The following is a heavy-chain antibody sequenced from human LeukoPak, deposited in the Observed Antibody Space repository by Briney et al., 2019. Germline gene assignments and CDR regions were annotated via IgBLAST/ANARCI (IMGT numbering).Heavy chain of an antibody. CDR2: SRTSNGRT. CDR1: GYTFTSYD. CDR3: ARHYDYVWEY. D-gene: IGHD3-16*01. V-gene: IGHV1-18*01. Sequence: GASVTDSCKTSGYTFTSYDITWVRQAPGQGLEWMGWSRTSNGRTNYAQKFQGRVTMTTDTSTSTAYMELRSLRSDDTAVYYCARHYDYVWEYWGQGTLVTVSS. J-gene: IGHJ4*02.